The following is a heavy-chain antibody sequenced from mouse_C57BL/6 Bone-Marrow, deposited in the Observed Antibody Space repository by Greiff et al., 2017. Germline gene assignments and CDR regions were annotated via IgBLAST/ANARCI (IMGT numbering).Heavy chain of an antibody. CDR2: IDPENGDT. V-gene: IGHV14-4*01. D-gene: IGHD1-1*01. Sequence: EVQLQQSGAELVRPGASVKLSCTASGFNIKDDYMHWVKQRPEQGLEWIGWIDPENGDTEYASKFQGKATITADTSSNTAYLQLSSLTSEDTAVYYCTTGGSSYYWGQGTTLTGSS. J-gene: IGHJ2*01. CDR1: GFNIKDDY. CDR3: TTGGSSYY.